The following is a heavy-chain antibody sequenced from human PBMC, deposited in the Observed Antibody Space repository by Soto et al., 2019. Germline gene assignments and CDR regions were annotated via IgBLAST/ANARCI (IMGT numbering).Heavy chain of an antibody. Sequence: DVQLVESGGGLIQPGGSLRLSCAASGFSVSDSYLSWVRQAPGKGLEWVSIIYSGGETYYADSLKGRFTISRDSSNNMLYLQMNNLRAEDTAVYYGARDSISYGPGVNDYWGQGTLVTVSS. J-gene: IGHJ4*02. V-gene: IGHV3-53*01. CDR3: ARDSISYGPGVNDY. D-gene: IGHD4-17*01. CDR2: IYSGGET. CDR1: GFSVSDSY.